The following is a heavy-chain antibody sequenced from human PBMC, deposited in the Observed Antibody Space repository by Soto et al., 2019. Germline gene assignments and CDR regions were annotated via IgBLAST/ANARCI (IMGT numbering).Heavy chain of an antibody. CDR3: ARGSVDTVDSSGFDY. Sequence: SETLSLTCAVYGGSFSAYYWSWIRQPPGKGLEWIGEINHSGGTSYNPSLKSRVTISVDTSKSQFSLKLTSVTAADRAVYYCARGSVDTVDSSGFDYWGQGTLVTVSS. D-gene: IGHD3-22*01. V-gene: IGHV4-34*01. J-gene: IGHJ4*02. CDR1: GGSFSAYY. CDR2: INHSGGT.